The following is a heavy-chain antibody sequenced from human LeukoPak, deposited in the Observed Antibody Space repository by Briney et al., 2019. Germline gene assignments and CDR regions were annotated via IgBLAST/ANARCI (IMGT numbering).Heavy chain of an antibody. CDR1: GYTFADYF. CDR3: ASARDSGSYSSPFDY. Sequence: ASVKVSCKASGYTFADYFIHWVRQAPGQGLEWMGWINPNSGGTNYAQKFQGRVTMTRDTSISTAYMELSRLRSDDTAVYYCASARDSGSYSSPFDYWGQGTLVTVSS. V-gene: IGHV1-2*02. J-gene: IGHJ4*02. D-gene: IGHD1-26*01. CDR2: INPNSGGT.